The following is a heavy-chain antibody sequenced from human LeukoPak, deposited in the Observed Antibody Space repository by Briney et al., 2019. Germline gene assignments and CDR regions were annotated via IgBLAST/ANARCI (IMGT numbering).Heavy chain of an antibody. J-gene: IGHJ3*02. CDR1: GFTFSSYA. V-gene: IGHV3-23*01. Sequence: GGSLRLSCAASGFTFSSYAMSWVRQAPGKGLEWVSAISGSGGSTYYADSVKGRFTISRDNSKNTLYLQMNSLRAEDTAVYYCAKDTGSYYMENDAFDIWGQGTMVTVSS. CDR3: AKDTGSYYMENDAFDI. D-gene: IGHD1-26*01. CDR2: ISGSGGST.